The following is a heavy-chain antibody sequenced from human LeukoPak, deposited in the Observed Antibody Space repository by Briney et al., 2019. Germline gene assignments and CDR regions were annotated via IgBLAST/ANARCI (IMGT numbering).Heavy chain of an antibody. V-gene: IGHV1-69*13. CDR1: GYTFTSYY. J-gene: IGHJ6*02. Sequence: GASVKVSCKASGYTFTSYYMHWVRQAPGQGLEWMGGIIPIFGTANYAQKFQGRVTITADESTSTAYMELSSLRSEGTAVYYCATVRVATIRNYYYYYGMDVWGQGTTVTVSS. D-gene: IGHD5-12*01. CDR2: IIPIFGTA. CDR3: ATVRVATIRNYYYYYGMDV.